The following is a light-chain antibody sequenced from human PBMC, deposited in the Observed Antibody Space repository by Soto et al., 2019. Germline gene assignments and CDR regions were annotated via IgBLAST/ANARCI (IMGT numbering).Light chain of an antibody. CDR2: GND. Sequence: QSVLTQPPSVSAAPGQTVTISCSGGTSNIGHNYVSWYQQLPGTAPTLLIYGNDKRTSGIPDRFSGSKSGTSATLAITGLQTGDEADYYCATWDTNLSAVFGGGTKVTVL. J-gene: IGLJ3*02. CDR1: TSNIGHNY. CDR3: ATWDTNLSAV. V-gene: IGLV1-51*01.